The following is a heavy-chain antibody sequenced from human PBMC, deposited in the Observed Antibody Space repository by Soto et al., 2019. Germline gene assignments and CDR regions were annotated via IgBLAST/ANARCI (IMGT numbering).Heavy chain of an antibody. CDR1: GFTFSSYS. V-gene: IGHV3-30*04. CDR3: ARDRQKALVVVAATGGFDY. CDR2: ISFAGNNK. J-gene: IGHJ4*02. D-gene: IGHD2-15*01. Sequence: GGSLRLSCAVSGFTFSSYSMHWVRQDPDMGLEWVAFISFAGNNKYYADSVKGRFTISRDNSNNMLYLEMNSLRPDDTAVYYCARDRQKALVVVAATGGFDYWGQGTPVTVSS.